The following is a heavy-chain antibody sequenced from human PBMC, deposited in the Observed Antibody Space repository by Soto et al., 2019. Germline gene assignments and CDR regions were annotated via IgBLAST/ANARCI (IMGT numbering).Heavy chain of an antibody. D-gene: IGHD6-19*01. J-gene: IGHJ6*02. Sequence: GGSLRLSWAASGFTFSSYAMHWVRQAPGKGLEWVAVISYDGSNKYYADSVKGRFTISRDNSKNTLYLQMNSLRAEDTAVYYSARDGYSSGWGGYYYYGMDVWGQGTTVTVSS. V-gene: IGHV3-30-3*01. CDR1: GFTFSSYA. CDR3: ARDGYSSGWGGYYYYGMDV. CDR2: ISYDGSNK.